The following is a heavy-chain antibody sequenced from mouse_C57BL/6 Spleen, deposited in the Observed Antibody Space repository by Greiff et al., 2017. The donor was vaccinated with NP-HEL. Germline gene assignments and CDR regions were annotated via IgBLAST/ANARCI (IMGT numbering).Heavy chain of an antibody. CDR1: GYTFTSYW. CDR2: IYPGSGST. Sequence: QVQLQQPGAELVKPGASVKMSCKASGYTFTSYWITWVKQRPGQGLEWIGDIYPGSGSTNYNEKFKSKATLTADTSSSTAYMQLSSLTSEDAAVYYYARDSSVYYWGQGTTLTVSS. CDR3: ARDSSVYY. J-gene: IGHJ2*01. V-gene: IGHV1-55*01. D-gene: IGHD3-2*02.